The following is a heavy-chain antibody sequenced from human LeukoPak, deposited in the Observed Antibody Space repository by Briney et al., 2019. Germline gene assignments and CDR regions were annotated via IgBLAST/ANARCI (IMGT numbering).Heavy chain of an antibody. Sequence: GGSLRLSCAAYGFTINSYWMSWVRQAPGKGLEWVANIKEDGSEKYYVDSVKGRFTISRDNAKNSMFLQMSSLRVEDTAVYYCTSGAGGQDYWGQGTLVTVSS. D-gene: IGHD3-10*01. CDR3: TSGAGGQDY. CDR1: GFTINSYW. CDR2: IKEDGSEK. V-gene: IGHV3-7*01. J-gene: IGHJ4*02.